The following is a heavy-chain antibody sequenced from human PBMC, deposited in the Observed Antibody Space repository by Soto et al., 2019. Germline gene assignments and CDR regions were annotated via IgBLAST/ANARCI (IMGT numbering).Heavy chain of an antibody. J-gene: IGHJ4*02. CDR2: INHSGST. Sequence: SETLSLTCAVYGVSFIGYFWSWILQPPGKGLEWIGEINHSGSTNYNPSLKSRVTISVDTSKNQFSLKLSSVTAADTAVYYCARGKFSGGNVEYWGQGTMVTVSS. CDR3: ARGKFSGGNVEY. V-gene: IGHV4-34*01. CDR1: GVSFIGYF. D-gene: IGHD2-15*01.